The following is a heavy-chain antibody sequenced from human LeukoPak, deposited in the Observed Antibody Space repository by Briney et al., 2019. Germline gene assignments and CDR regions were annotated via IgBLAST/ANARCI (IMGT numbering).Heavy chain of an antibody. CDR1: GFTFSDYY. Sequence: ARGSLRLSCAASGFTFSDYYMSWIRQAPGKGLEWVSYISSSGSTIYYADSVKGRFTISRDNAKNSLYLQMNSLRAEDTAVYYCARDSILPRLYGMDVWGQGTTVTVSS. CDR3: ARDSILPRLYGMDV. CDR2: ISSSGSTI. J-gene: IGHJ6*02. D-gene: IGHD4-11*01. V-gene: IGHV3-11*01.